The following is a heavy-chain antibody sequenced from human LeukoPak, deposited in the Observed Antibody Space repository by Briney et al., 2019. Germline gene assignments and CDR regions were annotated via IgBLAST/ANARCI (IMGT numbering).Heavy chain of an antibody. CDR1: GGTFSSYA. CDR2: IIPIFGTA. J-gene: IGHJ6*03. Sequence: SVKVSCKXSGGTFSSYAISWVRQAPGQGLEWMGEIIPIFGTANYAQKFQGRVTITADESTSTAYMELSSLRSEDTAVYYCARGYGDYAYYYYMDVWGKGTTVTVSS. CDR3: ARGYGDYAYYYYMDV. V-gene: IGHV1-69*01. D-gene: IGHD4-17*01.